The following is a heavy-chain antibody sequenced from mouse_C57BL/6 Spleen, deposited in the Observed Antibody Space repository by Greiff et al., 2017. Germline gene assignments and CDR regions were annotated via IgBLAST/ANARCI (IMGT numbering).Heavy chain of an antibody. D-gene: IGHD1-1*01. CDR3: AKTLYGSSYYAMDY. CDR2: IWRGGST. CDR1: GFSLTSYG. V-gene: IGHV2-5*01. Sequence: VQLQQSGPGLVQPSQSLSITCTVSGFSLTSYGVHWVRQSPGKGLEWLGVIWRGGSTDYNAAFMSRLSITKDNSKSQVFFKMNSLQPDDTAIYYCAKTLYGSSYYAMDYWGQGTSVTVSS. J-gene: IGHJ4*01.